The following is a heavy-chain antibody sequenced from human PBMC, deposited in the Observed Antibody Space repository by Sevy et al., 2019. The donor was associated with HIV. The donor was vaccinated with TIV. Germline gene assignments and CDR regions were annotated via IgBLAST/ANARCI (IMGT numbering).Heavy chain of an antibody. CDR3: AGDYSGLFDY. CDR1: GFTFSYYG. Sequence: GGSLRLSCVSSGFTFSYYGMHWVRQAPGKGLEWVAVIWYDGSKQYYADSVKGRFTISRDNSDNTLYLQMNSLRAEDTAVYYCAGDYSGLFDYWGQGTLVTVSS. V-gene: IGHV3-33*01. CDR2: IWYDGSKQ. D-gene: IGHD2-21*01. J-gene: IGHJ4*02.